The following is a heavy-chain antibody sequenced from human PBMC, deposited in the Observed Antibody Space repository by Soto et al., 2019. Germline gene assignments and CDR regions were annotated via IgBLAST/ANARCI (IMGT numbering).Heavy chain of an antibody. CDR1: GFTFSSYS. J-gene: IGHJ6*02. D-gene: IGHD2-2*01. V-gene: IGHV3-21*01. CDR2: ISSSSSYI. Sequence: EVQLVESGGGLVKPGGSLRLSCAASGFTFSSYSMNWVRQAPGKGLEWVSSISSSSSYIYYADSVKGRFTISRDNAKNSLDLQMNSLRAEDTAVYYCARAIVVVPAATPNYYYYGMDVWGQGTTVTVSS. CDR3: ARAIVVVPAATPNYYYYGMDV.